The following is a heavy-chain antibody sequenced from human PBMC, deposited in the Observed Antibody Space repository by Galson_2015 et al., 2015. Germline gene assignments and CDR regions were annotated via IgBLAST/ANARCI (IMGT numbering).Heavy chain of an antibody. CDR3: ANGWELLKGPDDAFDI. D-gene: IGHD1-26*01. J-gene: IGHJ3*02. Sequence: SLRLSCAASGFTFSSYGMHWVRLAPGKGLEWVAVISYDGSNKYYADSVKGRFTISRDNSKNTLYLQMNSLRAEDTAVYYCANGWELLKGPDDAFDIWGQGTMVTVSS. CDR1: GFTFSSYG. CDR2: ISYDGSNK. V-gene: IGHV3-30*18.